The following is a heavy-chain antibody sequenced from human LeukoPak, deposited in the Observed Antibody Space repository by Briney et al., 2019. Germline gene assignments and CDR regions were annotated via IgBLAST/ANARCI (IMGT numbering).Heavy chain of an antibody. CDR2: IYYSGST. D-gene: IGHD2-15*01. CDR1: SGSISSSSYY. CDR3: ARYCSGGSCFDY. J-gene: IGHJ4*02. V-gene: IGHV4-39*01. Sequence: SETLSLTCTVSSGSISSSSYYWGWIRQPPGKGLEWIGSIYYSGSTYYDPSLKSRVTISVDTSKNQFSLKLSSVTAADTAVYYCARYCSGGSCFDYWGQGTLVTVSS.